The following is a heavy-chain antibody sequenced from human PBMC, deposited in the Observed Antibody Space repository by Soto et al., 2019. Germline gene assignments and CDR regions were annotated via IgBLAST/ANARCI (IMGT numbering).Heavy chain of an antibody. D-gene: IGHD3-16*01. J-gene: IGHJ6*02. V-gene: IGHV1-18*01. CDR3: AREGDRPYYYYGMDV. Sequence: QVQLVQSGNEVKNPGASVNVSCKASGYSFTRYGISWVRQAPGQGIEWMGWISGYNGKTKYAQKLQGRVSMTTDTSTSTAYMELKSLVSDDTAVYYCAREGDRPYYYYGMDVWGQGTTVTVSS. CDR2: ISGYNGKT. CDR1: GYSFTRYG.